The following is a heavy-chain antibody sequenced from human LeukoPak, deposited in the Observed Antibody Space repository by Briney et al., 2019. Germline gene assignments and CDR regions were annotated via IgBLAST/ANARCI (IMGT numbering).Heavy chain of an antibody. V-gene: IGHV4-39*07. CDR3: ARLGSSDPDAFDI. Sequence: SETLSLTCTVSGGSISSSSYYWGWIRQPPGKGLEWIGSIYYSGSTYYNPSLKSRVTISVDTSKNQFSLKLSSVTAADTAVYYCARLGSSDPDAFDIWGQGTMVTVSS. CDR1: GGSISSSSYY. CDR2: IYYSGST. D-gene: IGHD1-26*01. J-gene: IGHJ3*02.